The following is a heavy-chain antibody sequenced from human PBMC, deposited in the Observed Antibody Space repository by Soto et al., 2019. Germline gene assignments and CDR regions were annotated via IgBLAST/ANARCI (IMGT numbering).Heavy chain of an antibody. V-gene: IGHV3-11*01. J-gene: IGHJ4*02. Sequence: PGGSLRLSFAASGFTFSDYHMTWIRQAPGKGLEWVAYINPSGAPLYYADSVKGRFTISRDNAKNSLYLQMNSLRGDDTAVYYCARLGQFDYWGQGTLVTVSS. CDR1: GFTFSDYH. CDR2: INPSGAPL. CDR3: ARLGQFDY.